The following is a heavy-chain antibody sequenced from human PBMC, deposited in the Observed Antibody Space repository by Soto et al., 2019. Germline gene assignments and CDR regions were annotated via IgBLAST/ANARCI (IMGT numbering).Heavy chain of an antibody. V-gene: IGHV3-33*01. CDR3: AREVDTAMGNEASDI. CDR2: IWYDGSNK. J-gene: IGHJ3*02. Sequence: GGSLRLSCAASGFTFSSYGMHWVRQAPGKGLEWVAVIWYDGSNKYYADSVKGRFTISRDNSKNTLYLQMNSLRVEDTAIYYCAREVDTAMGNEASDIWGQGTLVTVSS. D-gene: IGHD5-18*01. CDR1: GFTFSSYG.